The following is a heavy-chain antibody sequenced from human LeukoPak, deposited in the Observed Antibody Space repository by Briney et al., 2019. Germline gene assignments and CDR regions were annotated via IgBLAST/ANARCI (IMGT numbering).Heavy chain of an antibody. CDR2: INPNSGGT. CDR3: ARVAQPYDFLYQGGMDV. CDR1: GYTFTGYY. Sequence: ASVKVSCKASGYTFTGYYMHWVRQAPGQGLEWMGWINPNSGGTNYAQKFQGRVTMTRDTSISTAYMELSRLRSDDTAVYYCARVAQPYDFLYQGGMDVWGQGTTVTVSS. V-gene: IGHV1-2*02. J-gene: IGHJ6*02. D-gene: IGHD3-3*01.